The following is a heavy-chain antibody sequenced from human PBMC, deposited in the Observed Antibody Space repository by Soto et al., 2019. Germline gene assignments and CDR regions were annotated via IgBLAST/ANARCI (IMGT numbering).Heavy chain of an antibody. J-gene: IGHJ2*01. CDR3: AIAVAGNWYFDL. CDR2: ISWNSGSI. V-gene: IGHV3-9*01. Sequence: GGSLRLSCAASGFTFDDYAMHWVRQAPGKGLEWVSGISWNSGSIGYADSVKGRFTISRDNAKNSLYLQMNSLRAEDTALYYCAIAVAGNWYFDLWGRGTLVTVSS. D-gene: IGHD6-19*01. CDR1: GFTFDDYA.